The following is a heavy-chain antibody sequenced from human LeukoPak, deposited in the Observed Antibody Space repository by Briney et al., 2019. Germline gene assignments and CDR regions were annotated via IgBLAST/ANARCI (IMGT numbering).Heavy chain of an antibody. Sequence: PGGSLRLSCAASGFTFSSYGMHWVRQAPGKGLEWVAVIWDDGITKHYADSVKGRFTISRDNSKNTLYLQMNSLRAEDTAVYYCARGKASGGYGGYGLDAFDIWGQGTMVTVSS. D-gene: IGHD5-12*01. CDR2: IWDDGITK. CDR3: ARGKASGGYGGYGLDAFDI. CDR1: GFTFSSYG. J-gene: IGHJ3*02. V-gene: IGHV3-33*01.